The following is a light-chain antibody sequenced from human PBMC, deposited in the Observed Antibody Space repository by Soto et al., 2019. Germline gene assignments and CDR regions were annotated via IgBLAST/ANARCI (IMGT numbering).Light chain of an antibody. J-gene: IGKJ5*01. CDR2: AAS. CDR1: HDISSY. Sequence: IQMTQSPSYLSGFGADRVSVXXQASHDISSYLNWYQQKTGKAPKIXIYAASSLQSGVPSRFSGSGSGTDFTLTISSLQPEDFATYYCQQSYSTPITFGQGTRLEIK. V-gene: IGKV1-39*01. CDR3: QQSYSTPIT.